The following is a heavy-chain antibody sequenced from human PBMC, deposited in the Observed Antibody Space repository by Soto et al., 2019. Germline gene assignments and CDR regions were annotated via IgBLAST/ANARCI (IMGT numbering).Heavy chain of an antibody. V-gene: IGHV3-23*01. D-gene: IGHD1-26*01. CDR3: AKHSGGTYLPFDY. CDR2: ISGSGDTT. J-gene: IGHJ4*02. Sequence: GGSLRLSCAASGFTFNSYAMSWVRQAPGKGLEWVSAISGSGDTTYYTDSVKGRFTISRDNSKNTLYLQMNSLRAEDPAVYYCAKHSGGTYLPFDYWGQGTLVTVSS. CDR1: GFTFNSYA.